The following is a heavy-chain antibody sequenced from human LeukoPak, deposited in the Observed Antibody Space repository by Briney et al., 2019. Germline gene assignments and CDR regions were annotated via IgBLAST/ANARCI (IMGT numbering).Heavy chain of an antibody. CDR2: IKHDGSEK. V-gene: IGHV3-7*01. CDR3: ATDRGWRTSGYYLYYFEY. D-gene: IGHD3-3*01. Sequence: PGGSLRLSCTASGFIFSSYWMSWVRQAPGKGLEWVANIKHDGSEKYYVDSVRGRFTISRDNTKNLLYLQMSSLRAEDTAVYYCATDRGWRTSGYYLYYFEYWGQGTLVTFSS. CDR1: GFIFSSYW. J-gene: IGHJ4*02.